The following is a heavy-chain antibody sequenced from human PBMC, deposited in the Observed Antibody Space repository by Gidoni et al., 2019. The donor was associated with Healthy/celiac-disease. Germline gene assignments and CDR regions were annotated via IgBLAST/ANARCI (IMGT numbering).Heavy chain of an antibody. V-gene: IGHV3-43D*04. CDR2: ISWDGGST. J-gene: IGHJ6*02. Sequence: EVQLVESGGVVVQPGGSLRLSCAASVFTFDDYALHWVSQAPGKGLEWVSLISWDGGSTYYADSVKGRFTISRDNSKNSLYLQMNSLRAEDTALYYCAKGSITGTTSENYYYYYGMDVWGQGTTVTVSS. CDR1: VFTFDDYA. CDR3: AKGSITGTTSENYYYYYGMDV. D-gene: IGHD1-7*01.